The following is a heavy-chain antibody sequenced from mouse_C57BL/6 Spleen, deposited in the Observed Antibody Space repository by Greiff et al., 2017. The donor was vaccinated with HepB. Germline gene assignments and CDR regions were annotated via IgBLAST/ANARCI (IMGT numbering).Heavy chain of an antibody. CDR2: IWGVGST. D-gene: IGHD1-1*01. Sequence: VQGVESGPGLVAPSQSLSITCTVSGFSLTSYGVDWVRQSPGKGLEWLGVIWGVGSTNYNSALKSRLSISKDNSKSQVFLKMNSLQTDDTAMYYCARSNYYGSSYDWYFDVWGTGTTVTVSS. CDR3: ARSNYYGSSYDWYFDV. J-gene: IGHJ1*03. V-gene: IGHV2-6*01. CDR1: GFSLTSYG.